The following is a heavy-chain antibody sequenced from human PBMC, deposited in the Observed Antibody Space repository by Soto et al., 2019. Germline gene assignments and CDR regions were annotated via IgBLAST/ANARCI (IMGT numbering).Heavy chain of an antibody. D-gene: IGHD2-2*02. CDR2: IYYSGST. Sequence: PSETLSRTCTLSGGSISSGDYYWSWIRQPPGKGLEWIVYIYYSGSTYYNPSLKSRVTISVDTSKNQFSLKLSSVTAADTAVYYCARGQLLYGWLDHWGQGTSVPV. CDR1: GGSISSGDYY. J-gene: IGHJ5*02. CDR3: ARGQLLYGWLDH. V-gene: IGHV4-30-4*01.